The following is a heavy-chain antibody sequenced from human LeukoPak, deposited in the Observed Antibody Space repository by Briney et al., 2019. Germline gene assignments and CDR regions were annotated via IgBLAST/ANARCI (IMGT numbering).Heavy chain of an antibody. V-gene: IGHV3-74*01. CDR1: GYSFSNYW. CDR2: INTDGTTT. J-gene: IGHJ4*02. Sequence: GGSLRLSCAASGYSFSNYWMHWVRQAPGKGLVWVSRINTDGTTTDYADSVKGRFTISRDNAKNTLYLQMNSLRGDDTAVYYCTKDLTGPLDYWGQGTLVTVSS. CDR3: TKDLTGPLDY. D-gene: IGHD3-9*01.